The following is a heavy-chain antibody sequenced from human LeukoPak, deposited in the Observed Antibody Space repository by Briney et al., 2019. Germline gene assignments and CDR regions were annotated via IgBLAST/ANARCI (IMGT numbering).Heavy chain of an antibody. Sequence: SETLSLTCSVSGGSIIISAYCWVWIRQPPGKGLEWIGSVEYTGRTYYNASFNSRMTMSVDTSNNQFSLRLNSVTAADTAVYYCARQGAYGPSGYDVIDRWGQGTLVTVSS. CDR1: GGSIIISAYC. CDR2: VEYTGRT. D-gene: IGHD5-12*01. CDR3: ARQGAYGPSGYDVIDR. V-gene: IGHV4-39*01. J-gene: IGHJ5*02.